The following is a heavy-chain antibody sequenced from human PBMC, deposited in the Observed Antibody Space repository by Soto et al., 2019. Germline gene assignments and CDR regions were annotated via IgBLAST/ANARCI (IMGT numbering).Heavy chain of an antibody. D-gene: IGHD5-12*01. J-gene: IGHJ4*01. Sequence: QVQLVQSGAEVKKPGSSVKVSCKTSGGLFSVFSFNWVRQAPGQGLEWVGGVLPITGSTDYAQKFQGRLTSTADGSPSTIYMDLSRLTSDDTANYYCATIRVRGGPLRFEDGGQGTLI. CDR1: GGLFSVFS. CDR3: ATIRVRGGPLRFED. V-gene: IGHV1-69*01. CDR2: VLPITGST.